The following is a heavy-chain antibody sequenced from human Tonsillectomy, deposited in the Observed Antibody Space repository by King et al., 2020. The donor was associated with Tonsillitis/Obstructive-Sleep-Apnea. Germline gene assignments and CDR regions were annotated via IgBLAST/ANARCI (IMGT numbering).Heavy chain of an antibody. CDR3: ARVLGVGYCSSASCYVPWFDP. CDR1: GGSGSRGSYY. V-gene: IGHV4-61*01. D-gene: IGHD2-2*01. J-gene: IGHJ5*02. CDR2: ISYSGST. Sequence: QLQESGPGLVKPSETLSLTCTVSGGSGSRGSYYWSWIRQPPGKGLEWIGYISYSGSTNYNPSLKSRVTISVDTSKNQFSLKLSSVTAADTAVYYCARVLGVGYCSSASCYVPWFDPWGQGTLVTVSS.